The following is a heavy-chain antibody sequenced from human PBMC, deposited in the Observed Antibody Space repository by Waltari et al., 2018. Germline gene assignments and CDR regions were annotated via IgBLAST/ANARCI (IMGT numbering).Heavy chain of an antibody. CDR1: GFTFSSYW. CDR3: ARVFVYGANSGKRPMDV. V-gene: IGHV3-7*01. CDR2: IKQDGSEN. D-gene: IGHD4-17*01. Sequence: EVQMVESGGGLVQPGGSLRLYCAASGFTFSSYWMTWVRQAPGKGLEWVANIKQDGSENYYVDSVKGRFTISRDDAKNSLYLQMNSLRNEDTAVYFCARVFVYGANSGKRPMDVWGKGTTVTVSS. J-gene: IGHJ6*03.